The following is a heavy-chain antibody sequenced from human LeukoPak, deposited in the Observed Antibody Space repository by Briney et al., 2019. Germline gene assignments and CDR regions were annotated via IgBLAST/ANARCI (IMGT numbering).Heavy chain of an antibody. D-gene: IGHD3-22*01. Sequence: GSLRLSCAASAFTFSSHGMHWVRQAPGKGLEWVAVICYDGSNKYYVDSVKGRFTISRDNSKNTLYLQMNSLRAEDTAVYYCAKGGDYYDSSASGGFDVFDIWGQGTMVTVSS. V-gene: IGHV3-33*06. CDR2: ICYDGSNK. J-gene: IGHJ3*02. CDR1: AFTFSSHG. CDR3: AKGGDYYDSSASGGFDVFDI.